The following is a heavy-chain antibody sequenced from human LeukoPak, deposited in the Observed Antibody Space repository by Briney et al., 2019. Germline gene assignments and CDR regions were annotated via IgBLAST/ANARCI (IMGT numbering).Heavy chain of an antibody. D-gene: IGHD2-15*01. CDR3: ARGVAANPNWFDP. CDR1: GGSISSGGYS. V-gene: IGHV4-30-2*01. J-gene: IGHJ5*02. Sequence: SETLSLTCAVSGGSISSGGYSWRWIRQPPGKGLEWIGYIYHSGSTYYNPSLKSRVTISVDRSKNQFSLKLSSVTAADTAVYYCARGVAANPNWFDPWGQGTLVTVSS. CDR2: IYHSGST.